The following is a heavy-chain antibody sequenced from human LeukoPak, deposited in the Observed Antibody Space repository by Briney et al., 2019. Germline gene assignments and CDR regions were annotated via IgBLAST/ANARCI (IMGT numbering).Heavy chain of an antibody. CDR1: GGSISSSNW. D-gene: IGHD5-18*01. V-gene: IGHV4-4*02. J-gene: IGHJ4*02. CDR2: IYHSGST. CDR3: ARGMQLSHLYYFDY. Sequence: SETLSLTCAVSGGSISSSNWWSWVRQPPGRGLEWIGEIYHSGSTNYNPSLKSRVTISVDKSKNQFSLKLSSVTAADTAVYYCARGMQLSHLYYFDYWGQGTLVTVSS.